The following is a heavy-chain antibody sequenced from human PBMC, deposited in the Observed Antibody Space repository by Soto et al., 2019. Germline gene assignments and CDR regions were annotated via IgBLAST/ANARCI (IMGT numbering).Heavy chain of an antibody. V-gene: IGHV3-72*01. J-gene: IGHJ5*02. CDR2: TRNKANSYTT. D-gene: IGHD3-10*01. Sequence: GGSLRLSCAASGFTFRDHYMDWVRQAPGKGLEWVGRTRNKANSYTTEYAASVKGRFTISRDDSKNSLYLQMNSLKTEDTAVYYCARDSGSPWGPGTLVTVSS. CDR1: GFTFRDHY. CDR3: ARDSGSP.